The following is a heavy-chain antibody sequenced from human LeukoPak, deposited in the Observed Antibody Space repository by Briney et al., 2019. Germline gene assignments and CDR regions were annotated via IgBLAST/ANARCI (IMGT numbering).Heavy chain of an antibody. D-gene: IGHD5-12*01. CDR2: MNPNSGNT. J-gene: IGHJ4*02. Sequence: ASVKVSCKASGYTFTSYDINWVRQATGQGLEWMGWMNPNSGNTGYALKFQGRVTMTRNTSISTAYMELSSLRSEDTAVYYCARGPGSKQWLRSFYYFDYWGQGTLVTVSS. V-gene: IGHV1-8*01. CDR1: GYTFTSYD. CDR3: ARGPGSKQWLRSFYYFDY.